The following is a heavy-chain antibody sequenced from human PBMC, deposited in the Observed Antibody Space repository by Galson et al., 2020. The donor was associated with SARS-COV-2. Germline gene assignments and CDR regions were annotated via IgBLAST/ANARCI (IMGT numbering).Heavy chain of an antibody. CDR2: ISSSSSTI. Sequence: GGSLRLSCAASGFTFSRYSMNWVRQAPGKGLEWVSYISSSSSTIYYADSVKGRFTISRDNAKNSLYLQMNSLRDEDTAVYYCARDIRRITIFGVAGGWFDPWGQGTLVTVSS. V-gene: IGHV3-48*02. J-gene: IGHJ5*02. CDR1: GFTFSRYS. D-gene: IGHD3-3*01. CDR3: ARDIRRITIFGVAGGWFDP.